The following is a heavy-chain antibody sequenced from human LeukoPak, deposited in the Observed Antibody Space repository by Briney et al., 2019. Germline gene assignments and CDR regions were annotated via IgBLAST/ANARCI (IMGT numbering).Heavy chain of an antibody. J-gene: IGHJ4*02. D-gene: IGHD6-13*01. V-gene: IGHV3-9*01. CDR1: GFTFDDYA. CDR2: ISWNSGSI. Sequence: GGSLRLSCAASGFTFDDYAMHWVRQAPGKGLEWVSGISWNSGSIGYADSVKGRFTISRGNAKNSLYLQMNSLRAEDTALYYCAKALSQQLVMGTFDYWGQGTLVTVSS. CDR3: AKALSQQLVMGTFDY.